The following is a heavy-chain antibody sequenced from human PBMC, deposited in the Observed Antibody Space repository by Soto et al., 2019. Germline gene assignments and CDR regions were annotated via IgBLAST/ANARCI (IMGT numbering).Heavy chain of an antibody. CDR1: GGTFSIYA. Sequence: SVKVSCKASGGTFSIYAISWVRQAPGQGLEWMGGIIPIFGTANYAQKFQGRVTITADESTSPAYMELSSLRSEDTAVYYCASQSSSSLYAFDIWGQGTMVTVSS. V-gene: IGHV1-69*13. J-gene: IGHJ3*02. CDR2: IIPIFGTA. D-gene: IGHD6-6*01. CDR3: ASQSSSSLYAFDI.